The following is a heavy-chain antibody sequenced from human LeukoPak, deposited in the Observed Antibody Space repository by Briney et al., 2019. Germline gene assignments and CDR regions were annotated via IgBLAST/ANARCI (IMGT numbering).Heavy chain of an antibody. J-gene: IGHJ4*02. CDR3: ATGASVVGPGAY. Sequence: VASVKVSCKASGGTYINFAFNWVRQAPGHGLEWMGGFDPEDGETIYAQKFQGRVTMTEDTSTDTAYMELSSLRSEDTAVYYCATGASVVGPGAYWGQGTLVTVSS. V-gene: IGHV1-24*01. CDR2: FDPEDGET. D-gene: IGHD2-2*01. CDR1: GGTYINFA.